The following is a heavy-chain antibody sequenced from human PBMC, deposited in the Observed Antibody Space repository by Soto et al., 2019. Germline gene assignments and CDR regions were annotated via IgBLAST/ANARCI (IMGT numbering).Heavy chain of an antibody. Sequence: GGSLRLSCAASGFTFSSYTLNWVRRAPGKGLEWVATSSDRRTGNTHYSDSVRGRFTLSRDYSRNILFLQMDSLSADDTSLYYCTNWLTAHFDYWGRGTQVTVSS. CDR3: TNWLTAHFDY. V-gene: IGHV3-23*01. D-gene: IGHD2-21*02. CDR2: SSDRRTGNT. J-gene: IGHJ4*02. CDR1: GFTFSSYT.